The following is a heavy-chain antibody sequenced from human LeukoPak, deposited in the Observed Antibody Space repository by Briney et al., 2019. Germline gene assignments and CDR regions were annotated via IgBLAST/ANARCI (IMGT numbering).Heavy chain of an antibody. CDR3: ARRHFDFWSGYSSQQGYFDY. D-gene: IGHD3-3*01. CDR2: IYPGDSDT. CDR1: GYKFSNYW. V-gene: IGHV5-51*01. J-gene: IGHJ4*02. Sequence: GESLKISCKGSGYKFSNYWIGWVRQMPGGGLEWMGIIYPGDSDTRYSPSFQGHVTISADTSINTAYLQWSSLKASDTAMYYCARRHFDFWSGYSSQQGYFDYWGQGTLVTVSS.